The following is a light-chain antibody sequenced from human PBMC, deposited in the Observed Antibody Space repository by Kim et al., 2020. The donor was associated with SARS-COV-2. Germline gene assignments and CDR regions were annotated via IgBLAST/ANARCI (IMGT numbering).Light chain of an antibody. Sequence: QSITVSCTGSSSDVGAYDYVSWYQQHPNEAPKLIIYDVSNRPSGISDRISGSKSGNTASLTISGLQAEDEAHYYCSSYTTTKKRVFGTGTKVTVL. CDR1: SSDVGAYDY. CDR3: SSYTTTKKRV. J-gene: IGLJ1*01. V-gene: IGLV2-14*03. CDR2: DVS.